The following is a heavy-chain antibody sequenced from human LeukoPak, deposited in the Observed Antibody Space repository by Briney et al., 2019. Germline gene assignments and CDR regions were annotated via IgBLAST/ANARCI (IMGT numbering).Heavy chain of an antibody. CDR3: ARKEDGGPGGDY. V-gene: IGHV1-8*01. D-gene: IGHD4-23*01. Sequence: ASVKVSCKASGYTFTSYDINWVRQATGQGLEWMGWMNPNSGNTGYAQKFPGRVTMTRNTSISTAYMELSSLRSEDTAVYYCARKEDGGPGGDYWGQGTLVTVSS. J-gene: IGHJ4*02. CDR1: GYTFTSYD. CDR2: MNPNSGNT.